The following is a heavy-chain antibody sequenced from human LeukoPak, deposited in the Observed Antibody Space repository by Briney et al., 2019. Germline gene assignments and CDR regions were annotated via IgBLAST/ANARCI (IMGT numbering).Heavy chain of an antibody. CDR3: ARGAERKNYYDSSGYYNWFDP. D-gene: IGHD3-22*01. J-gene: IGHJ5*02. CDR2: INHSGST. V-gene: IGHV4-34*01. CDR1: GGSFSGYY. Sequence: SETLSLTCAVYGGSFSGYYWSWIRQPPGKGLEWIGEINHSGSTNYNPSLKSRVTISVDTSKNQFSLKLSSVTAADTAVYYCARGAERKNYYDSSGYYNWFDPWGQGTLVTVSS.